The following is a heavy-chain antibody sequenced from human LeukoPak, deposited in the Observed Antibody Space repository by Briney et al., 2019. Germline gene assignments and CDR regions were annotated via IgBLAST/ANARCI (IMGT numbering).Heavy chain of an antibody. Sequence: SETLSLTCAVYGGSFSGYYWSWIRQPPGKGLEWIGEINHSGSTNYNPSLKSRVTISVDTSKNQFSLKLSSVTAADTAVYYCARSYCSGGGCYATGPDYWGQGTLVTVSS. J-gene: IGHJ4*02. CDR1: GGSFSGYY. CDR3: ARSYCSGGGCYATGPDY. CDR2: INHSGST. V-gene: IGHV4-34*01. D-gene: IGHD2-15*01.